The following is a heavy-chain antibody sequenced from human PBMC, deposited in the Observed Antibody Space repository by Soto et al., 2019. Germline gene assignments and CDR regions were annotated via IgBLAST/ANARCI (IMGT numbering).Heavy chain of an antibody. Sequence: ASVKVSFKASGFTLSSSAIQWVRQARGQPLEWIGWIVVGSGKTDYTHDLQARVTITRDKSTSTAYMELSGLRSEDTAVYYCAATFDSGSYDFGGHPWWGQGTLVTVSS. V-gene: IGHV1-58*02. CDR1: GFTLSSSA. CDR3: AATFDSGSYDFGGHPW. D-gene: IGHD2-21*01. J-gene: IGHJ4*02. CDR2: IVVGSGKT.